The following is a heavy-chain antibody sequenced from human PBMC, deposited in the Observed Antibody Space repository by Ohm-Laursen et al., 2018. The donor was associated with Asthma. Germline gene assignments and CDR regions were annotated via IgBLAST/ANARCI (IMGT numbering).Heavy chain of an antibody. V-gene: IGHV1-18*01. J-gene: IGHJ4*02. CDR3: VRDVVDRFDF. CDR1: GYTFTSYD. D-gene: IGHD2-21*01. CDR2: IYIRNT. Sequence: VASVKVSCKASGYTFTSYDINWVRQAPGQRPEWMGWIYIRNTNYAPKFRDRITLSTDTSTNTAYMDLRSLRSDDTAVYYCVRDVVDRFDFWGQGTLVTVSS.